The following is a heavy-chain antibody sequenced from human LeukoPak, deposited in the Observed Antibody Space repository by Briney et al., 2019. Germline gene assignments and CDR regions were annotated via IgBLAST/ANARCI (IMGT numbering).Heavy chain of an antibody. V-gene: IGHV3-23*01. CDR3: AKGSTVAVPHYYYYGMDV. J-gene: IGHJ6*02. Sequence: SCKASGGTFSSYAMSWVRQAPGKGLEWVSAISGSGGSTYYADSVKGRFTISRDNSKNTLYLQMNSLRAEDTAVYYCAKGSTVAVPHYYYYGMDVWGQGTTVTVSS. CDR1: GGTFSSYA. CDR2: ISGSGGST. D-gene: IGHD1-1*01.